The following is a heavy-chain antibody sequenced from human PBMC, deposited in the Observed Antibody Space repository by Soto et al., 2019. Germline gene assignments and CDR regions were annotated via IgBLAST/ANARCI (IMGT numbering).Heavy chain of an antibody. J-gene: IGHJ5*02. Sequence: SETLSLTCTVSGGSISSGDYYWSWIRQPPGKGLEWIVYIYYSGSTYYNPSLKSRVTISVDTSKNQFSLKLTSVTAADTAVYYCARDLYLFFDSSGYYQAYNWFDPWGQGTLVTVSS. CDR1: GGSISSGDYY. V-gene: IGHV4-30-4*01. CDR2: IYYSGST. CDR3: ARDLYLFFDSSGYYQAYNWFDP. D-gene: IGHD3-22*01.